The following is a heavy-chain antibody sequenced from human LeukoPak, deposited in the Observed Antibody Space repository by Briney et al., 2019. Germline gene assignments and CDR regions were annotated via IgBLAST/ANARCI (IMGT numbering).Heavy chain of an antibody. CDR1: GFTFNKYA. Sequence: GGSLSLSCAASGFTFNKYAMTWVRQAPGKGLVWVAVISAGGGNTDYADSVKGRFTISRDNSKNTLSLQMNSLRVEDTAVYYCAKVVGTGTTPTDYWGQGTLVTVSS. D-gene: IGHD1-1*01. CDR3: AKVVGTGTTPTDY. J-gene: IGHJ4*02. CDR2: ISAGGGNT. V-gene: IGHV3-23*01.